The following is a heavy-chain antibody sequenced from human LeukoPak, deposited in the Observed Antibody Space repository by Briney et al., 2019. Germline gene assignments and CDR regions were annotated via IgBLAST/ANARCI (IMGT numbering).Heavy chain of an antibody. V-gene: IGHV6-1*01. D-gene: IGHD3-10*01. CDR3: ARGVFPAFDI. J-gene: IGHJ3*02. CDR1: GDSVSSNSVT. CDR2: TYYRSKWFN. Sequence: SQTLSLTCDISGDSVSSNSVTWNWIRQSPSRGLEWLGRTYYRSKWFNDYAVSVRSRITINPDTSKNQFSLQLNSLTPEDTAVYYCARGVFPAFDIWGQGTMVTVSS.